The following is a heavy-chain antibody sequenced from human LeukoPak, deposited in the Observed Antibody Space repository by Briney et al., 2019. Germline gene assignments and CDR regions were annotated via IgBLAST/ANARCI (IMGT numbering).Heavy chain of an antibody. CDR3: TYLTTVITHEFDP. J-gene: IGHJ5*02. V-gene: IGHV1-69*13. CDR1: GGTFSSYA. CDR2: IIPIFGTA. Sequence: ASVKVSFKASGGTFSSYAISWVRQAPGQGLEWMGGIIPIFGTANYAQKFQGRVTITADESTSTAYMELSSLRSEDTAVYYCTYLTTVITHEFDPWGQGTLVTVSS. D-gene: IGHD4-17*01.